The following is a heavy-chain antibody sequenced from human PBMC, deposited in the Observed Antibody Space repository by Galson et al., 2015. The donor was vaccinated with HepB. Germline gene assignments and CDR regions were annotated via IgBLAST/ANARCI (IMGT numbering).Heavy chain of an antibody. CDR3: AKDWAGYSNPPLDS. J-gene: IGHJ4*02. CDR2: ISGRSDST. D-gene: IGHD6-13*01. CDR1: GFTFSSYS. V-gene: IGHV3-23*01. Sequence: SLRLSCAASGFTFSSYSMSWVRQAPGKGLEWVSTISGRSDSTYYADSVKGRFTISRDNSKNTLYLQMNSLRTEDTAVYYCAKDWAGYSNPPLDSWGQGTLVTVSS.